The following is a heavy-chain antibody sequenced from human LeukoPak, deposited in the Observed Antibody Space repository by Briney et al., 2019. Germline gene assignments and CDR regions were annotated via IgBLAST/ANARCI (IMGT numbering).Heavy chain of an antibody. CDR1: GYSISSGYY. CDR2: IYHSGST. J-gene: IGHJ4*02. V-gene: IGHV4-38-2*01. D-gene: IGHD3-3*01. Sequence: SETLCLTCAVSGYSISSGYYWGWIRQPPGKGLEWIGSIYHSGSTYYNPSLKSRVTITVDTSKNQFSLKLSSVTAADTAVYYCARVLYYDFWSGYAPFDNWGQGALCSVSS. CDR3: ARVLYYDFWSGYAPFDN.